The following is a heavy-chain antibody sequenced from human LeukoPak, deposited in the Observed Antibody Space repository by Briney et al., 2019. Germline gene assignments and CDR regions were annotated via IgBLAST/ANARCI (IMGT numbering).Heavy chain of an antibody. CDR3: ARLDYSKGDY. J-gene: IGHJ4*02. D-gene: IGHD4-11*01. V-gene: IGHV1-69*04. CDR1: GGTFSSYA. CDR2: IIPILGIA. Sequence: ASAKVSCKASGGTFSSYAISWVRQAPGQGLEWMGRIIPILGIANYAQKFQGRVTITADKSTSTAYMELSRLRSDDTAVYYCARLDYSKGDYWGQGTLVTVSS.